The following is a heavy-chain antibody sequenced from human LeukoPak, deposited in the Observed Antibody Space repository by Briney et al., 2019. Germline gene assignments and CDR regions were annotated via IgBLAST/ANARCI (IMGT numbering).Heavy chain of an antibody. D-gene: IGHD2-8*01. CDR2: MNPNSGNT. CDR1: GGAFSSYA. Sequence: GASVKVSCKASGGAFSSYAISWVRQAPGQGLEWMGWMNPNSGNTGYAQKFQGRVTMTRNTSISTAYMELSSLRSEDTAVYYCARHFKKRTSPSWFDPWGQGTLVTVSS. CDR3: ARHFKKRTSPSWFDP. J-gene: IGHJ5*02. V-gene: IGHV1-8*02.